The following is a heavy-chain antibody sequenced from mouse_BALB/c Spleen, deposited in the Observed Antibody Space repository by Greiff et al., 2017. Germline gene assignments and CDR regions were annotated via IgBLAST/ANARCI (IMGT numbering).Heavy chain of an antibody. J-gene: IGHJ3*01. CDR2: IDPENGDT. CDR3: NAGHLYYGNSFAY. V-gene: IGHV14-4*02. D-gene: IGHD2-1*01. Sequence: EVQLQQSGAELVRSGASVKLSCTASGFNIKDYYMHWVKQRPEQGLEWIGWIDPENGDTEYAPKFQGKATMTADTSSNTAYLQLSSLTSEDTAVYYCNAGHLYYGNSFAYWGQGTLVTVSA. CDR1: GFNIKDYY.